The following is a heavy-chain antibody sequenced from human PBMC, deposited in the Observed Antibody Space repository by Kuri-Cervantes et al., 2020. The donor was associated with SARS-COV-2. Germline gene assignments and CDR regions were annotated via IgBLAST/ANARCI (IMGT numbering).Heavy chain of an antibody. CDR3: ASRRSRSGYYFAQPFDP. CDR1: GYTFTGYY. Sequence: ASVKVSCKASGYTFTGYYMHWVRQAPGQGLEWVGWINPNSGGTNYAQKFQGWVTMTRDTSISTAYMELSSLRSEDTAVYYCASRRSRSGYYFAQPFDPWGQGTLVTVSS. D-gene: IGHD3-22*01. J-gene: IGHJ5*02. V-gene: IGHV1-2*04. CDR2: INPNSGGT.